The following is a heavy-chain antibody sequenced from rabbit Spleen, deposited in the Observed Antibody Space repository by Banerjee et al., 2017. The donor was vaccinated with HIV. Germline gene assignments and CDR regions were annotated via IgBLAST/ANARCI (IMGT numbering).Heavy chain of an antibody. D-gene: IGHD4-2*01. CDR3: ARDSGSIFSTYCMDL. CDR1: GFDVSNYG. J-gene: IGHJ6*01. CDR2: IDPIFGIA. V-gene: IGHV1S21*01. Sequence: LVESGGGLVKPGGSLKLSCKASGFDVSNYGVTWVRQAPGKGLEWIGYIDPIFGIANYANSVKGRLTISRDNAQNTVDLKMTSLTAADTATYFCARDSGSIFSTYCMDLCGPVTLVTVS.